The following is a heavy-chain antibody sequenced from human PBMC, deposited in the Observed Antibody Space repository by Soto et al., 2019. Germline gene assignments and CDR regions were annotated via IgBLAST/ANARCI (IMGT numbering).Heavy chain of an antibody. V-gene: IGHV4-34*01. Sequence: SETLSLTCAVYGGSFSGYYWTWIRQSPEKGLEWIGEVNHSGTTYYNPSLKTRVTISVHTPKNQFSLKMSSVTAADTAVYYCARGIGYCSSINCYSSRRLRFDSWGQGTLVTVS. D-gene: IGHD2-2*01. CDR3: ARGIGYCSSINCYSSRRLRFDS. CDR1: GGSFSGYY. CDR2: VNHSGTT. J-gene: IGHJ4*02.